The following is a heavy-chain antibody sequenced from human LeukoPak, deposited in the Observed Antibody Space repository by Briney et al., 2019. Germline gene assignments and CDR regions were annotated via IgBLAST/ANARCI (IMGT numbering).Heavy chain of an antibody. J-gene: IGHJ4*02. CDR2: INHSGST. D-gene: IGHD3-16*02. CDR3: ARVRSDDYVWGSYPFEY. V-gene: IGHV4-34*01. Sequence: PSETLSLTCTVSGGSFSGYYWSWIRQPPGKGLEWIGEINHSGSTNYNPSLKSRVTISVDTSKNQFSLKLSSVTAADTAVYYCARVRSDDYVWGSYPFEYWGQGTLVTVSS. CDR1: GGSFSGYY.